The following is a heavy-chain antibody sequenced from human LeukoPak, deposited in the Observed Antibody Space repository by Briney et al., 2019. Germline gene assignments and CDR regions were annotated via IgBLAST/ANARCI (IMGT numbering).Heavy chain of an antibody. D-gene: IGHD2-15*01. CDR1: GSTFSTYG. CDR3: ARGKGYCSGGSCYADYFDY. CDR2: VSGSGGST. J-gene: IGHJ4*02. V-gene: IGHV3-23*01. Sequence: PGGSLRLSCAASGSTFSTYGMSWVRQAPGKGLHWVSAVSGSGGSTHYADSVTGRFTISRDNSKNTLYLQMNSLRAEDTAVYYCARGKGYCSGGSCYADYFDYWGQGTLVTVSS.